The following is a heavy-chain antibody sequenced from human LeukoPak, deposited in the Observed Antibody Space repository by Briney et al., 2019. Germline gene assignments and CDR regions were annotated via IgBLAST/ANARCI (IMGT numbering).Heavy chain of an antibody. CDR1: GYTFTSYA. D-gene: IGHD6-19*01. CDR3: ARVRGVQWLSFDY. V-gene: IGHV1-3*01. J-gene: IGHJ4*02. Sequence: NPGRSLRLSCAASGYTFTSYAMHWVRQAPGQRLEWMGWINAGNGNTKYSQKFQGRVTITRDTSASTAYMELSSLRSEDTAVYYCARVRGVQWLSFDYWGQGTLVTVSS. CDR2: INAGNGNT.